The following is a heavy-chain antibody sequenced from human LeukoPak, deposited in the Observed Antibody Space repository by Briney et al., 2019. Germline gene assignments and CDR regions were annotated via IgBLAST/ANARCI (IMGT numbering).Heavy chain of an antibody. Sequence: GGSLRLSCAASGFTVSSNYMSWVRQAPGKGLEWVSVIYSGGSTYYADSVKGRFTISRDNSKNTLYLQMNSLRAEDTAVYYCARGGVNRLYDLLTGYYYYFDYWGQGTLVTVSS. CDR1: GFTVSSNY. V-gene: IGHV3-66*01. J-gene: IGHJ4*02. CDR3: ARGGVNRLYDLLTGYYYYFDY. D-gene: IGHD3-9*01. CDR2: IYSGGST.